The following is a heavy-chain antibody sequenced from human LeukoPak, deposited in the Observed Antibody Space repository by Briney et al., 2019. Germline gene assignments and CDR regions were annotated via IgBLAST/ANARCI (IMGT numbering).Heavy chain of an antibody. CDR1: GGSISSSNW. V-gene: IGHV4-4*02. J-gene: IGHJ5*02. CDR3: ARQVDTAMDGSPIVEWFDP. Sequence: SETLSLTCAVSGGSISSSNWWSWVRQPPGKGLEWIGEIYHSGSTNYNPSLKSRVTISVDKSKNQFSLKLSSVTAADTAVYYCARQVDTAMDGSPIVEWFDPWGQGTLVTVSS. D-gene: IGHD5-18*01. CDR2: IYHSGST.